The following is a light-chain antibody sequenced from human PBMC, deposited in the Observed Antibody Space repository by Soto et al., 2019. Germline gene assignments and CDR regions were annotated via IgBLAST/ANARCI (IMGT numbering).Light chain of an antibody. Sequence: QYVLTQPASVSGSPGQSITISCTGTSSDVGTRNFVSWYQQHQGKAPKLMIYQVTNRPSGVSNRFSGSKPGNTASLTISGLQAEDEADYYCSSYTDSTNYVFGTGTKVTVL. CDR1: SSDVGTRNF. V-gene: IGLV2-14*01. CDR2: QVT. CDR3: SSYTDSTNYV. J-gene: IGLJ1*01.